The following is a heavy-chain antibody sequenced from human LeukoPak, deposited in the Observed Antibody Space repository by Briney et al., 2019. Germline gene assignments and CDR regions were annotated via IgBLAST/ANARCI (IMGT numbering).Heavy chain of an antibody. CDR1: GYTFTSYY. Sequence: ASVKVSCKASGYTFTSYYMHWVRQAPGQGLEWMGIINPSGGSTSYAQKFQGRVTMTRDTSTSTVYMELSSLRSEDTAVYYCARGGYGDYYYYYYMDVWGKGTTVTISS. D-gene: IGHD4-17*01. CDR3: ARGGYGDYYYYYYMDV. V-gene: IGHV1-46*01. CDR2: INPSGGST. J-gene: IGHJ6*03.